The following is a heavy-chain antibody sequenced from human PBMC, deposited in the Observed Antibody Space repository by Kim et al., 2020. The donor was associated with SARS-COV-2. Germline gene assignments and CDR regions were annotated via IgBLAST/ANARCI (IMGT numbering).Heavy chain of an antibody. CDR3: ATGAAAGKSNWFDP. D-gene: IGHD6-13*01. Sequence: ASVKVSCKVSGYTLTDLSMHWVRQAPGKGLEWMGGFDPEDGETIYAQKFQGRVTMTEDTSTDTAYMELSSLRSEDTAVYYCATGAAAGKSNWFDPWGQGTLVTVSS. CDR1: GYTLTDLS. J-gene: IGHJ5*02. V-gene: IGHV1-24*01. CDR2: FDPEDGET.